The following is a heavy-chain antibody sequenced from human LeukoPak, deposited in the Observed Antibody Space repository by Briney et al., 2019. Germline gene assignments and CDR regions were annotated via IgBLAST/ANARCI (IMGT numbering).Heavy chain of an antibody. CDR1: GFTFSSYG. D-gene: IGHD5-12*01. V-gene: IGHV3-30*02. CDR3: XKXGGYEAQYXXXXLDV. Sequence: SLXXXCAASGFTFSSYGMYWVRQAPGKGLEWVAFIRYDGSNKYYADSVKGRLTVSRDNYKNTLYMQMKRLRDEETAVYYCXKXGGYEAQYXXXXLDVWGXGTTVTISS. J-gene: IGHJ6*03. CDR2: IRYDGSNK.